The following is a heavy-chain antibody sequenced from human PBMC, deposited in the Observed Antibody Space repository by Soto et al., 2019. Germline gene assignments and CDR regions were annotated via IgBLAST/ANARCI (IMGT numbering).Heavy chain of an antibody. J-gene: IGHJ6*02. Sequence: QVQLVESGGGLVKPGGSLRLSCAASGFTFSDYYMSWIRQAPGKGLEWVSYISSSSSYTNYADSVKGRFTISRDNAKNSLALQMNSLRAEDTAVYYCARVIKLGSEYGMDVWGQGTTVTVSS. CDR1: GFTFSDYY. D-gene: IGHD7-27*01. CDR2: ISSSSSYT. CDR3: ARVIKLGSEYGMDV. V-gene: IGHV3-11*05.